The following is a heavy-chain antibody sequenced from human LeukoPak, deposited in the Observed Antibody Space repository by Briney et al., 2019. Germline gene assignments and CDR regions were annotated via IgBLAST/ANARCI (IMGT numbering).Heavy chain of an antibody. D-gene: IGHD3-3*01. CDR2: IWYDGSNK. Sequence: GGSLRLSCAASGFTFSSYGMRWVRQAPGKGLEWVAVIWYDGSNKYYADSVKGRFTISRDIAKNTLYLQMNSLRAEDTGVYYCAKDHYWSIDYWGRGTLVTVSS. CDR3: AKDHYWSIDY. V-gene: IGHV3-33*03. CDR1: GFTFSSYG. J-gene: IGHJ4*02.